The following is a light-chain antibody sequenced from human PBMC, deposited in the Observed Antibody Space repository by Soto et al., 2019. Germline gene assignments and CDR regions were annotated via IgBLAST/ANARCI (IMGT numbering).Light chain of an antibody. CDR3: HQYNDWPRFT. CDR2: GAS. CDR1: QSVSTD. V-gene: IGKV3-15*01. Sequence: EIVMTQSPATLSVSPGERATLSCRASQSVSTDLAWYQQNPGQAPRRLIYGASTRATGIQGRFSGSGSGTEFTLTINSLQSEDLAIYYCHQYNDWPRFTFGPGTKVEIK. J-gene: IGKJ3*01.